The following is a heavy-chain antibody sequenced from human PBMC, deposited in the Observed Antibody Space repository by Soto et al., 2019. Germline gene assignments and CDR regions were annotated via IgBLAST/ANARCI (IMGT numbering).Heavy chain of an antibody. CDR1: GGSISSGDYY. V-gene: IGHV4-30-4*01. CDR2: IYYSGST. Sequence: TLSLTCTVSGGSISSGDYYWSWIRQPPGKGLEWIGYIYYSGSTYYNPSLKSRVTISVDTSKNQFSLKLSSVTAADTAVYYCARAVRFLEWPYYGMDVWGQGTTVTVSS. D-gene: IGHD3-3*01. J-gene: IGHJ6*02. CDR3: ARAVRFLEWPYYGMDV.